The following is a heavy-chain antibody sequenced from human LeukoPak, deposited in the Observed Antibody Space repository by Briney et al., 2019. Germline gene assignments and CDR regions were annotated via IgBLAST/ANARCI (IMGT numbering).Heavy chain of an antibody. CDR3: VREKVMAGKTFDF. Sequence: GASVKVFCKTSGYTFPSHYMHWVRQAPGQGLEWMGAINPSGDRTNYAQNFQGRVTMTRDTSTSTLYMELSGLRSEDTAVYYCVREKVMAGKTFDFWGQGTLITVSS. CDR1: GYTFPSHY. D-gene: IGHD2-8*01. CDR2: INPSGDRT. V-gene: IGHV1-46*01. J-gene: IGHJ4*02.